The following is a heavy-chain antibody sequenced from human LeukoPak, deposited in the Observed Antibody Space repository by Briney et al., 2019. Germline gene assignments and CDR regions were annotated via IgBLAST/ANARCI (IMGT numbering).Heavy chain of an antibody. CDR3: ARRPDSSGYYRSYYYYMDV. Sequence: SETLSLTCAVYGGSFSGYYWSWIRQPPGKGLEWIGEINHSGSTNYNPSLKSRVTISVDTSENQFSLKLSSVTAADTAVYYCARRPDSSGYYRSYYYYMDVWGKGTTVTISS. D-gene: IGHD3-22*01. J-gene: IGHJ6*03. CDR2: INHSGST. CDR1: GGSFSGYY. V-gene: IGHV4-34*01.